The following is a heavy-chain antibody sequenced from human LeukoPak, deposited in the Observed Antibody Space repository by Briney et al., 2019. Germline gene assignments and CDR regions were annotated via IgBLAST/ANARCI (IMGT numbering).Heavy chain of an antibody. Sequence: PGGSLRLSCAASGFTFSDYYMSWIRQAPGKGLEWVSYISSSGSTIYYADSVKGRFTISRDNSKNTLYLQMNSLRAEDTAVYYCARDWTSFSGAAVYWGQGTLVTVSS. J-gene: IGHJ4*02. D-gene: IGHD6-13*01. V-gene: IGHV3-11*04. CDR1: GFTFSDYY. CDR2: ISSSGSTI. CDR3: ARDWTSFSGAAVY.